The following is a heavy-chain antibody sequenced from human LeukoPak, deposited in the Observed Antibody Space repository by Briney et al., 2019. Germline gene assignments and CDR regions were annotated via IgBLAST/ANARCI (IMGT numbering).Heavy chain of an antibody. J-gene: IGHJ4*02. V-gene: IGHV3-7*01. D-gene: IGHD2-21*02. CDR2: INYRGSNS. CDR3: TRGDPDY. Sequence: GRSLRLSCAASGFTFSDYWMQWVRQAPGEGLEWVANINYRGSNSYLVDSVKGRFTISRDNAKNSLFLQMNSLRAEDTAVYYCTRGDPDYWGQGTLVTVSS. CDR1: GFTFSDYW.